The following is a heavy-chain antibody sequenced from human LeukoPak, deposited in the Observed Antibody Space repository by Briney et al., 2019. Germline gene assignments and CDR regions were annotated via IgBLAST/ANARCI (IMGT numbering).Heavy chain of an antibody. V-gene: IGHV1-69*13. D-gene: IGHD2-8*01. CDR1: GYTFSSYA. Sequence: GASVKVSCKASGYTFSSYAISWVRQAPGQGLEWMGGIIPIFGTANYAQKFQGRVTITADESTSTAYMELSSLRSEDTAVYYCARDKYGYAIPRWFDPWGQGTLVTVSS. CDR3: ARDKYGYAIPRWFDP. CDR2: IIPIFGTA. J-gene: IGHJ5*02.